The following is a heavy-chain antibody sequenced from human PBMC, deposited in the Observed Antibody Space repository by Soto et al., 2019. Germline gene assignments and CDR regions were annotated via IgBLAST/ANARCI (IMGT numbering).Heavy chain of an antibody. D-gene: IGHD3-10*01. Sequence: GGSLRLSCAASGFTFSSYAMSWVRQAPGKGLEWVSAISGSGGSTYYADSVKGRFTISRDNSKNTLYLQMNCLRAEDTAVYYCAKDAYRLRKFGGEESDPLFDYWGQGTLVTVSS. CDR1: GFTFSSYA. CDR2: ISGSGGST. J-gene: IGHJ4*02. CDR3: AKDAYRLRKFGGEESDPLFDY. V-gene: IGHV3-23*01.